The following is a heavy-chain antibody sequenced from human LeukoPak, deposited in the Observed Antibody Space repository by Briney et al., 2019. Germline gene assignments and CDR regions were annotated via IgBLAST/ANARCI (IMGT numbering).Heavy chain of an antibody. V-gene: IGHV3-21*01. Sequence: GGSLRLSCSASGFTFSRYAMNWVRQAPGKGLEWVSSISSTGVYIDYADSVKGRFTISRDNAKNSLFLQMNSLRAEDTAVYYCAREMSRSGKSYWGQGNLVTVSS. D-gene: IGHD3-10*01. J-gene: IGHJ4*02. CDR3: AREMSRSGKSY. CDR1: GFTFSRYA. CDR2: ISSTGVYI.